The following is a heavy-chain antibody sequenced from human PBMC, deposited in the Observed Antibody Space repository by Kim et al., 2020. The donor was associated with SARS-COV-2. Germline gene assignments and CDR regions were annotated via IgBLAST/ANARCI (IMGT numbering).Heavy chain of an antibody. CDR3: ARVYYDSSGYYPPFDY. V-gene: IGHV1-3*01. J-gene: IGHJ4*02. D-gene: IGHD3-22*01. Sequence: QHVQGRCTITRDTSASTAYMGMSSLSSEDTAVYYCARVYYDSSGYYPPFDYWGQGTLVTVSS.